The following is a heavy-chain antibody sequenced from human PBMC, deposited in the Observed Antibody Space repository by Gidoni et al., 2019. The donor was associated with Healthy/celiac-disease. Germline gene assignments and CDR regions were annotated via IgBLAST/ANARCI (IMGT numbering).Heavy chain of an antibody. CDR1: GFTFSSYW. J-gene: IGHJ4*02. Sequence: EVQLVESGGGLVQPGGSLRLSCAASGFTFSSYWMRWVRQAPGKGLEWVANIKQDGSEKYYVDSVKGRFTISRDNAKNSLYLQMNSLRAEDTAVYYCARSLLNYGGGLDYWGQGTLVTVSS. CDR2: IKQDGSEK. V-gene: IGHV3-7*01. CDR3: ARSLLNYGGGLDY. D-gene: IGHD4-17*01.